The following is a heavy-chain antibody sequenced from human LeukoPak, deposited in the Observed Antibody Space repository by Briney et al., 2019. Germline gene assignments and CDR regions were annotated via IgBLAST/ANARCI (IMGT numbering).Heavy chain of an antibody. CDR3: ARHTGRPQAGWFDP. V-gene: IGHV5-51*01. CDR2: IFPRTSEV. Sequence: GESLKISCKDVGNTFGTYWVGWVRQMPGKGLEYMGIIFPRTSEVRYGPAFQGQVTISADKSLSTAYLQWTGLKASDTAMCYCARHTGRPQAGWFDPWGQGTLVTVSA. CDR1: GNTFGTYW. D-gene: IGHD3-10*01. J-gene: IGHJ5*02.